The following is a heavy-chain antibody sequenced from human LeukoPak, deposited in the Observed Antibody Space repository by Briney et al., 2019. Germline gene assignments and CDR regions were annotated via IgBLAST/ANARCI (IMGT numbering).Heavy chain of an antibody. Sequence: GASVKVSCKASGYTLTGYYLHWVRQAPGQGLEWMGWINPNSGATNYAQKFQGRVSLTRDTSINTAYMELSSLTSDDTAVYYCARDRYYSSPTSGAQRWFDPRGQGTLVTVSS. CDR3: ARDRYYSSPTSGAQRWFDP. V-gene: IGHV1-2*02. D-gene: IGHD1-26*01. CDR1: GYTLTGYY. CDR2: INPNSGAT. J-gene: IGHJ5*02.